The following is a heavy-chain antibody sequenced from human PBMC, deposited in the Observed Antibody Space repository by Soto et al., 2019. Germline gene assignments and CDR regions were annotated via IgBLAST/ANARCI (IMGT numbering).Heavy chain of an antibody. V-gene: IGHV3-23*01. D-gene: IGHD3-3*01. CDR3: AKQGGRAGGYYSRDFDY. J-gene: IGHJ4*02. CDR2: ISGSGGAT. Sequence: EVQLLESGGDLVQPGGSLRLSCAASGFTFSNYHMSWVRQSPGKGLEWVSGISGSGGATYYADSVRGRLTISRDNSKNTLYLQMNSLRAEDTALYYCAKQGGRAGGYYSRDFDYWGQGTLVTVSS. CDR1: GFTFSNYH.